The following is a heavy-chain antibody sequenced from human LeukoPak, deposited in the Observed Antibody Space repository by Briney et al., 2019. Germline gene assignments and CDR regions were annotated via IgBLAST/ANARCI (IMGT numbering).Heavy chain of an antibody. D-gene: IGHD4-17*01. Sequence: SETLSLTCTVSGDAISNGLYYWSWIRQPAGKGLEWIGSIYHSGSTYYNPSLKSRVTISVDTSKNQFSLKLSSVTAADTAVYYCAVNGDPARGNYWGQGTLVTVSS. CDR3: AVNGDPARGNY. J-gene: IGHJ4*02. V-gene: IGHV4-38-2*02. CDR2: IYHSGST. CDR1: GDAISNGLYY.